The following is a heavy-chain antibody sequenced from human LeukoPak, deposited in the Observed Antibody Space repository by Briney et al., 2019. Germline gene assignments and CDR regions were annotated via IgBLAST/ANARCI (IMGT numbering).Heavy chain of an antibody. J-gene: IGHJ4*02. Sequence: ASVRISCKISGYTFVDYFMHWVRQAPGKGFEWMGLIGPEDGETKYAEKFQGRITINADTSIDTAYLELSSLTSADTAMYFCSTPPGYWGQGTLVTVSS. CDR1: GYTFVDYF. CDR3: STPPGY. V-gene: IGHV1-69-2*01. CDR2: IGPEDGET.